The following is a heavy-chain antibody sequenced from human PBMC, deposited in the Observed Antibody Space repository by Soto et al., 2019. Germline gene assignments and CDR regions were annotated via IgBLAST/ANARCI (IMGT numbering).Heavy chain of an antibody. CDR3: AKSQGYCSGGSCSKIYGMDV. D-gene: IGHD2-15*01. J-gene: IGHJ6*02. V-gene: IGHV3-23*01. Sequence: PGGSLRLSCAASGFTFSSYAMSWVRQAPGKGLEWVSAISGSGGSTYYADSVKGRFTISRDNSKNTLYLQMNSLRAEDTAVYYCAKSQGYCSGGSCSKIYGMDVWGPGTTVTVSS. CDR1: GFTFSSYA. CDR2: ISGSGGST.